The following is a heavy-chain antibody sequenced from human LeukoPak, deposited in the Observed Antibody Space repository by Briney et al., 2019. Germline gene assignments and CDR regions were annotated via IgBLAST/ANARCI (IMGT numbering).Heavy chain of an antibody. V-gene: IGHV1-18*01. Sequence: GASVKVSCKASGYTFTSYGISWVRQAPGQGLEWMGWISAYNGNTNYAQKLQGRVTMTTDTSTSTVYMELRSLRSDDTAVYYCARAGWGYCSSTSCYAANDYWGQGTLVTVSS. J-gene: IGHJ4*02. CDR2: ISAYNGNT. CDR1: GYTFTSYG. D-gene: IGHD2-2*01. CDR3: ARAGWGYCSSTSCYAANDY.